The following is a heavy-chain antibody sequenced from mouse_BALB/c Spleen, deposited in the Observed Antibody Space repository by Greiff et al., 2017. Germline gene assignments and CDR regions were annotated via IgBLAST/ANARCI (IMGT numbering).Heavy chain of an antibody. CDR3: APYGFYYAMDY. D-gene: IGHD2-2*01. CDR2: IDPENGNT. Sequence: EVQLQQSGAELVRPGALVKLSCKASGFNIKDYYMHWVKQRPEQGLEWIGWIDPENGNTIYDPKFQGKASIAADTSSNTADLQLSSLTSEDTAVYYCAPYGFYYAMDYWGQGTSVTVSS. CDR1: GFNIKDYY. V-gene: IGHV14-1*02. J-gene: IGHJ4*01.